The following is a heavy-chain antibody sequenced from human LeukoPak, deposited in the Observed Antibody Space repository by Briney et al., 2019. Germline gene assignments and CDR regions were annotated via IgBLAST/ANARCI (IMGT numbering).Heavy chain of an antibody. CDR3: ASHSSSWGWFDP. J-gene: IGHJ5*02. Sequence: SETLSLTCTVSGGSISSYYWSWIRQPPGKGLEWIGYIYYSGSTNYNPSLKSRVTISVDTSKNQFSLKLSSVTAADTAVYYCASHSSSWGWFDPWGQGTLVTVSS. V-gene: IGHV4-59*01. D-gene: IGHD6-13*01. CDR1: GGSISSYY. CDR2: IYYSGST.